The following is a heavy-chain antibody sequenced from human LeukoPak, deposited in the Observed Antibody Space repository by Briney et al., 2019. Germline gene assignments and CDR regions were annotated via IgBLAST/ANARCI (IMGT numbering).Heavy chain of an antibody. CDR1: GFTFSSYG. CDR2: IRYDGRNK. V-gene: IGHV3-30*02. Sequence: GGSLRLSCAASGFTFSSYGMHWVRQAPGKGLDWVAFIRYDGRNKYYADSVKGRFTISRDNSKNTVSLQMESLRAEDTALYYCAKDYAVGSIDYWGQGTLVTVSS. CDR3: AKDYAVGSIDY. J-gene: IGHJ4*02. D-gene: IGHD3-16*01.